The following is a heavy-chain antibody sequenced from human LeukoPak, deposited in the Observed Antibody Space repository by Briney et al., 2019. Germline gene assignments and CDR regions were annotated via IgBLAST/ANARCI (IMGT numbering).Heavy chain of an antibody. V-gene: IGHV5-51*01. Sequence: GESLKISCKGSGYSFTSYWIGWVRPVPGKGLEGMGIIYPGDSDTIYSPSFQGQVTISADKTISTAYLQWSSLKASDTAMYYCARQGGKYQLLMNAFDIWGQGTMVTVSS. CDR3: ARQGGKYQLLMNAFDI. CDR2: IYPGDSDT. J-gene: IGHJ3*02. D-gene: IGHD2-2*01. CDR1: GYSFTSYW.